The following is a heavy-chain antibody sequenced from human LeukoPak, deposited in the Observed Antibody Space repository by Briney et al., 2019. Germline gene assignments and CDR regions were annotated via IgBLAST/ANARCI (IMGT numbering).Heavy chain of an antibody. CDR2: IIPIFGTA. V-gene: IGHV1-69*13. D-gene: IGHD3-3*01. J-gene: IGHJ4*02. Sequence: SVKVSCKASGGTFSSYAISWVRQAPGQGLEWMGGIIPIFGTANYAQKFQGRVTITADESTSTAYMELSSLRSEDTAVYYCARAAMEWLLSPVRSNFLFDYWGQGTLVTVSS. CDR3: ARAAMEWLLSPVRSNFLFDY. CDR1: GGTFSSYA.